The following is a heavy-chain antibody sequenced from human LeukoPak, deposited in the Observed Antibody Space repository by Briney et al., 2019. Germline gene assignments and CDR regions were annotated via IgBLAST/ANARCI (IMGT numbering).Heavy chain of an antibody. Sequence: SVKVSCKASGYTFTSYDINWVRQATGQGLEWMGRIIPILGIANYAQKFQGRVTMTRDTSTSTVYMELSSLRSEDTAVYYCARVGSDYSLNWFDPWGQGTLVTVSS. CDR1: GYTFTSYD. V-gene: IGHV1-69*04. D-gene: IGHD5-12*01. J-gene: IGHJ5*02. CDR3: ARVGSDYSLNWFDP. CDR2: IIPILGIA.